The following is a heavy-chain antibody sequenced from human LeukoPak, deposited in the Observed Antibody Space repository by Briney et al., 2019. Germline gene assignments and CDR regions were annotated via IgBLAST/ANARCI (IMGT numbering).Heavy chain of an antibody. CDR3: ARGRVVGVPPGWFDP. CDR2: INHSGST. Sequence: SETLSLTCAVYGGSFSGYYWSWIRQPPGKGLEWIGEINHSGSTDYNPSVKSRVIVSVDTSKKYFSLKLSSVTAADTAVYYCARGRVVGVPPGWFDPWGQGTLATVSS. CDR1: GGSFSGYY. J-gene: IGHJ5*02. V-gene: IGHV4-34*01. D-gene: IGHD1-26*01.